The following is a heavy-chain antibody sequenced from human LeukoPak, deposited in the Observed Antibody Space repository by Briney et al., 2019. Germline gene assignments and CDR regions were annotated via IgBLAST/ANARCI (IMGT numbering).Heavy chain of an antibody. D-gene: IGHD3-22*01. CDR2: IGSDGKT. Sequence: QPGGSLRLSCEASGFPFSSYAMTWVRQAPGKGLEWVSSIGSDGKTHYSESVKGRFTISRDNSKNTLYLQMNSLRAEDTAVYYCAKDDSVDYWGQGTLVTVSS. V-gene: IGHV3-23*01. J-gene: IGHJ4*02. CDR1: GFPFSSYA. CDR3: AKDDSVDY.